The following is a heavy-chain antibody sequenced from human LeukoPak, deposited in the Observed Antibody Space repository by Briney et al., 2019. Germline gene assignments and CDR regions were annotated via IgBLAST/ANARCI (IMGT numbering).Heavy chain of an antibody. Sequence: GGSLRLSCAASGFTFSDYYMSWIRQAPGKGLEWVSYISSSGSTIYYADSVKGRFTISRDNAKNSLYLQMNSLRAEDTAVYYCVREYSIKIFDYWGQGTLVTVSS. V-gene: IGHV3-11*01. CDR1: GFTFSDYY. CDR3: VREYSIKIFDY. D-gene: IGHD6-13*01. CDR2: ISSSGSTI. J-gene: IGHJ4*02.